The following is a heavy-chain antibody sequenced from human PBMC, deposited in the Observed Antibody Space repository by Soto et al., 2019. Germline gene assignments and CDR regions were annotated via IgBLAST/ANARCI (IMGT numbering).Heavy chain of an antibody. Sequence: QVQLVQSGAEVKKPGSSVKVSCKASGGTFSSYAISWVRQAPGQGLEWMGGIIPIFGTANYAQKFQGRVTITADESTSTAYMELSSLRSEDTAVYYCASSGSGGSGSYYNSGEYFDYWGQGTLVTVSS. CDR3: ASSGSGGSGSYYNSGEYFDY. CDR2: IIPIFGTA. D-gene: IGHD3-10*01. CDR1: GGTFSSYA. V-gene: IGHV1-69*01. J-gene: IGHJ4*02.